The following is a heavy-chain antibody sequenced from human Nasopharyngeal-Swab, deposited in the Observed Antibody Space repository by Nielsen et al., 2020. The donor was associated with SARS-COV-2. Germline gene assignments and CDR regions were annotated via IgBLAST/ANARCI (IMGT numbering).Heavy chain of an antibody. CDR2: IIPILGIA. J-gene: IGHJ4*02. Sequence: SVKVSCKASGGTFSSYAISWVRQAPRQGLEWMGGIIPILGIANYAQKFQGRVTITADKSTSTAYMELSSLRSEDTAVYYCARVGNYYDSSGYLGPFDYWGQGTLVTVSS. D-gene: IGHD3-22*01. CDR1: GGTFSSYA. V-gene: IGHV1-69*10. CDR3: ARVGNYYDSSGYLGPFDY.